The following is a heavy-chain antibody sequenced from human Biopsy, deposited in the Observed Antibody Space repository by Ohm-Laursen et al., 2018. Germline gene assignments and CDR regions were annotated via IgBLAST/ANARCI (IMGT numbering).Heavy chain of an antibody. Sequence: GTLSLTCTVSGGSFTGHYWSWIRQPPGKGLEWIGHISYTGYTSYNASLKSRVTISVDTSRNHFSLRLSSLTAADTAVYCCARGSNDFGGLYFPRWGQGTLLTVSS. V-gene: IGHV4-59*11. CDR3: ARGSNDFGGLYFPR. J-gene: IGHJ4*02. D-gene: IGHD4-23*01. CDR2: ISYTGYT. CDR1: GGSFTGHY.